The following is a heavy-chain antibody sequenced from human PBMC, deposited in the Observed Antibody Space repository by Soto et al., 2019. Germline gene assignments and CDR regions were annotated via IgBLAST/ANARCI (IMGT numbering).Heavy chain of an antibody. V-gene: IGHV3-74*01. D-gene: IGHD1-1*01. Sequence: XRSLRRPCAAAGFTFSKYKMNWVRQVPGKGPDWVSRRKDDGISTNYADSVKGRFTIARDNAKNNLYLQMNAVRVEDTDVYLRTRGPRSTSTGTVAYWGQGTLVTVSS. CDR3: TRGPRSTSTGTVAY. CDR2: RKDDGIST. J-gene: IGHJ4*02. CDR1: GFTFSKYK.